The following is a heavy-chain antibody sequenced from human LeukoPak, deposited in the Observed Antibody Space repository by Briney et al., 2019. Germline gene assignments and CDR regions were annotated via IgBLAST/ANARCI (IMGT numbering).Heavy chain of an antibody. D-gene: IGHD2-21*02. CDR3: SGLTDDGTNWFDP. V-gene: IGHV4-59*01. J-gene: IGHJ5*02. CDR2: IYHSGTT. Sequence: SETLSLTCTVSGGSITSYYWSWIRQPPGKGLEWIGYIYHSGTTASDPSLKSRATISVDTSKNQFSLRLNSVTAADTAVYYCSGLTDDGTNWFDPWGLGTLVTVSS. CDR1: GGSITSYY.